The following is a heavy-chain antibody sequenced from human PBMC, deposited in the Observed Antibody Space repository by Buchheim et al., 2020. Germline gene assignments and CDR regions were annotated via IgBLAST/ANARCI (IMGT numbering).Heavy chain of an antibody. D-gene: IGHD3-16*02. CDR1: GGSISSGGYY. V-gene: IGHV4-31*03. J-gene: IGHJ4*02. CDR3: ASTYYDYVWGSYRYSPYFDY. CDR2: IYYSGST. Sequence: QVQLQESGPGLVKPSQTLSLTCTVSGGSISSGGYYWSWIRQHPGQGLEWIGYIYYSGSTYSNPSLKSRLTISVDTSKNQFSLKLSSVTAADTAVYYCASTYYDYVWGSYRYSPYFDYWGQGTL.